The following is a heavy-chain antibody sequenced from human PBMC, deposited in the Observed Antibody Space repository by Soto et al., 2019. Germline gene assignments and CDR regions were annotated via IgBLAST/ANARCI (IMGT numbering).Heavy chain of an antibody. CDR3: TAGVAS. Sequence: EMQLVESGGGLVQPGGSLKLSCEASVFTMSGAVMHWVRQASGKGLEWLVRMRSKTNNYATAYAASVKGRFAVSRNDSKNTAYRQMNSLKMEDTAVYYCTAGVASWGQGTQVTVSS. V-gene: IGHV3-73*02. CDR1: VFTMSGAV. D-gene: IGHD2-15*01. J-gene: IGHJ5*02. CDR2: MRSKTNNYAT.